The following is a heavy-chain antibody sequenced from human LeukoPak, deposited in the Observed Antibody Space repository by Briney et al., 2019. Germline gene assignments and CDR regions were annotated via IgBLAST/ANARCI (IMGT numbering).Heavy chain of an antibody. CDR2: IWYDGSNK. CDR3: ARGAAAGFETTFDY. V-gene: IGHV3-33*01. D-gene: IGHD6-13*01. Sequence: GGSLRLSCAASGFTSSSYGMHWVRQAPGKGLEWVAVIWYDGSNKYYADSVKGRFTISRDNSKNTLYLQMNSLRAEDTAVYYCARGAAAGFETTFDYWGQGTLVTVSS. J-gene: IGHJ4*02. CDR1: GFTSSSYG.